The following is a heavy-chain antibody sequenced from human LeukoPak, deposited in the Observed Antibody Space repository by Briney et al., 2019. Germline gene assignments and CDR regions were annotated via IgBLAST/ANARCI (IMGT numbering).Heavy chain of an antibody. J-gene: IGHJ3*02. D-gene: IGHD2-15*01. CDR3: ARDSEEVASGDAFDI. Sequence: PGGSLRLSCAASGFTFSSYSMNWVRQAPGKGLEWVSSISSSSSYIYYADSVKGRFTISRDNAKNSLYLQMNSLRAEDTAVYYCARDSEEVASGDAFDIWGQGTMVTVSS. V-gene: IGHV3-21*01. CDR1: GFTFSSYS. CDR2: ISSSSSYI.